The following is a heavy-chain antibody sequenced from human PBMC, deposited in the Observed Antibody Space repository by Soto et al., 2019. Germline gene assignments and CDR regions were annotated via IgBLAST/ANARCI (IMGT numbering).Heavy chain of an antibody. CDR3: ARHGSAYEFGFFDF. V-gene: IGHV5-51*01. J-gene: IGHJ4*02. CDR2: IYPDDSKS. CDR1: GYGFGGYW. Sequence: PGESLKISCKGSGYGFGGYWIGWVRQMPGKGLEWMGIIYPDDSKSIYSPSFRGQVIMSIHKSISTAYLQWNSLKASDTAIYYCARHGSAYEFGFFDFWGQGTLVTVSS. D-gene: IGHD5-12*01.